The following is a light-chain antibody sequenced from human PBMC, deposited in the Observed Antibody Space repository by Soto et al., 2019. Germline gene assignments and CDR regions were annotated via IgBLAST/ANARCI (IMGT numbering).Light chain of an antibody. J-gene: IGKJ4*01. CDR1: QSISGW. CDR3: QQYNSYPLT. V-gene: IGKV1-5*01. CDR2: DAS. Sequence: DIQMTQSPSTLSASVGDRVTITCWASQSISGWLAWYQQKPGKAPKLLIYDASSFERGVPSRFSGSGSGTEFTLTISSLQPDDFATYYCQQYNSYPLTFGGGTKVDI.